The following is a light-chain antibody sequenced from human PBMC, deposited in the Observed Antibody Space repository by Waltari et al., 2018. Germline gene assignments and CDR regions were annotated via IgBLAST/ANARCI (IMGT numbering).Light chain of an antibody. CDR2: GAS. J-gene: IGKJ1*01. Sequence: EIVLTQSPGTLSLSPGERATLSCRASQSVSRALAWYQQNPDQAPRLLIYGASNRATGIPDRFSGSGSGTDFSLIISRLEPEDFAVYYCQHYVSLPVTFGQGTKVEIK. V-gene: IGKV3-20*01. CDR1: QSVSRA. CDR3: QHYVSLPVT.